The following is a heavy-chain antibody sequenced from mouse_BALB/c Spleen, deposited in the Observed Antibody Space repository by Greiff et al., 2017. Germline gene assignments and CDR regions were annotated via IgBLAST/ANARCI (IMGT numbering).Heavy chain of an antibody. J-gene: IGHJ2*01. CDR3: TRFSWDY. Sequence: EVKLVESGGGLVQPGGSMKLSCVASGFTFSNYWMNWVRQSPEKGLEWVAEIRLKSNNYATHYAESVKGRFTISRDDSKSSVYLQMNNLRAEDTGIYYCTRFSWDYWGQGTTLTVSS. V-gene: IGHV6-6*02. CDR2: IRLKSNNYAT. CDR1: GFTFSNYW.